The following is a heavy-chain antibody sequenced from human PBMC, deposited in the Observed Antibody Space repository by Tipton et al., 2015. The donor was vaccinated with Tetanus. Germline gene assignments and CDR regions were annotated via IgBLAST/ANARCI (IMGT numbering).Heavy chain of an antibody. CDR2: ISSSSSTK. Sequence: SLRISCAASGFTFSSYSMNWVRQAPGKGLEWVSYISSSSSTKYYADSVKGRFTISRDNAENSLYLQMNSMRAEDTAVYYCTSSLNTWYYYGVDVWGQGTTVTVSS. V-gene: IGHV3-48*01. CDR3: TSSLNTWYYYGVDV. J-gene: IGHJ6*02. D-gene: IGHD3-16*01. CDR1: GFTFSSYS.